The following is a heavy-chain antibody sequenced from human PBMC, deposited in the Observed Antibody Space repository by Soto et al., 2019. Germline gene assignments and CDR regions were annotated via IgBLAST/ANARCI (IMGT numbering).Heavy chain of an antibody. V-gene: IGHV1-2*04. CDR2: INPNSGGT. D-gene: IGHD5-12*01. J-gene: IGHJ4*02. CDR1: GYTFTGYY. CDR3: ARGPRYSGYEFDY. Sequence: ASVKVSCKASGYTFTGYYIHWVRQAPGQGLEWMGWINPNSGGTNYAQKFQGWVTMTRDTSISTAYMELSRLRSDDTAVYYCARGPRYSGYEFDYWGQGTLVTVSS.